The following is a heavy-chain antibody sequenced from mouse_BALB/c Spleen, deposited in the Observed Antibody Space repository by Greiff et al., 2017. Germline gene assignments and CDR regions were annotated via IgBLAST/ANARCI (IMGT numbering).Heavy chain of an antibody. CDR3: ARWGTTVVSYYFDY. J-gene: IGHJ2*01. CDR1: GYSITSDYA. D-gene: IGHD1-1*01. Sequence: DVKLVESGPGLVKPSQSLSLTCTVTGYSITSDYAWNWIRQFPGNKLEWMGYISYSGSTSYNPSLKSRISITRDTSKNQFFLQLNSVTTEDTATYYCARWGTTVVSYYFDYWGQGTTLTVSS. CDR2: ISYSGST. V-gene: IGHV3-2*02.